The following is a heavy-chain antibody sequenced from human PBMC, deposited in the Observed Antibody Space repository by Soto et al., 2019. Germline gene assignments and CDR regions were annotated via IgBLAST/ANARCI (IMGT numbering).Heavy chain of an antibody. CDR1: GGSISSGGYS. CDR2: IYHSGST. D-gene: IGHD1-26*01. V-gene: IGHV4-30-2*01. CDR3: ARAPRTDSGSYYFDY. J-gene: IGHJ4*02. Sequence: TLSLTCAVSGGSISSGGYSWSWIRQPPGKGLEWIGYIYHSGSTYYNPSLKSRVTISVDRSKNQFSLKLSSVTAADTAVYYCARAPRTDSGSYYFDYWGQGTLVTVSS.